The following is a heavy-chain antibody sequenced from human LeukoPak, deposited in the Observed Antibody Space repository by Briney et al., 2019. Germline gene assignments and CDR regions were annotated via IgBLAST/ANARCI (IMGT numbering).Heavy chain of an antibody. D-gene: IGHD2-2*01. Sequence: SETLSLTCTVSGYSISSGYYWGWIRQPPGKGLEWIGSIYHSGSTYYNPSLKSRVTISVDTSKNQFSLKLSSVIAADTAVYYCARGAVVSGEAFDIWGQGTMVTVSS. J-gene: IGHJ3*02. V-gene: IGHV4-38-2*02. CDR1: GYSISSGYY. CDR2: IYHSGST. CDR3: ARGAVVSGEAFDI.